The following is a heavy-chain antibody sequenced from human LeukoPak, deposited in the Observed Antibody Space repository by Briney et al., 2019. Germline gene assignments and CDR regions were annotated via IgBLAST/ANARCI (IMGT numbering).Heavy chain of an antibody. Sequence: PSQTLSLTCAVSGGSISSGGYSWSWIRQPPGKGLEWIGYIYHSGSTNYNPSLKSRVTISVDTSKNQFSLKLSSVTAADTAVYYCARDQLARGFDYWGQGTLVTVSS. J-gene: IGHJ4*02. CDR2: IYHSGST. CDR3: ARDQLARGFDY. D-gene: IGHD1-1*01. V-gene: IGHV4-30-2*01. CDR1: GGSISSGGYS.